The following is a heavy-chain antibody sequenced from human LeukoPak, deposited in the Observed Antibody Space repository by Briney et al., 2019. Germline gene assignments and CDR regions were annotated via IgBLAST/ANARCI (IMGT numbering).Heavy chain of an antibody. Sequence: ASVKVSCKASGYSFTGYYMHWVRQAPGQGLEWMGWIKTNSGGTSYAPKFQGRVTITRNTSISTAYMELSSLRSEDTAVYYCARGVLLWFGAYYMDVWGKGTTVTVSS. J-gene: IGHJ6*03. CDR1: GYSFTGYY. D-gene: IGHD3-10*01. V-gene: IGHV1-2*02. CDR3: ARGVLLWFGAYYMDV. CDR2: IKTNSGGT.